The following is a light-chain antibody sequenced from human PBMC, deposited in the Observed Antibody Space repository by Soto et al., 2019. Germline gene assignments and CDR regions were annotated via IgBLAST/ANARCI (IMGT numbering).Light chain of an antibody. Sequence: QSVLTQPASVSGSPGQSITISCTGSSSDIGGYNYVSWYQQHPGKAPKLMIYEVTNRPSGVSSRFSGSKSGNTASLTISGLQAEDEADYYCSSYTSSNVYVVFGGGTKLTVL. J-gene: IGLJ2*01. CDR2: EVT. CDR3: SSYTSSNVYVV. CDR1: SSDIGGYNY. V-gene: IGLV2-14*01.